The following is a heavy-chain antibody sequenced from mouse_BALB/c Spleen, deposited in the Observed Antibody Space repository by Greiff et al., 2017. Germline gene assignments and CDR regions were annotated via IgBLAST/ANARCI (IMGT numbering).Heavy chain of an antibody. CDR1: GFTFSSYG. CDR3: ARHPYGNPFAY. Sequence: EVQLVESGGDLVKPGGSLKLSCAASGFTFSSYGMSWVRQTPDKRLEWVATISSGGSYTYYPDSVKGRFTISRDNAKNTLYLQMSSLKSEDTAMYYCARHPYGNPFAYWGQGTLVTVSA. CDR2: ISSGGSYT. J-gene: IGHJ3*01. D-gene: IGHD2-10*02. V-gene: IGHV5-6*01.